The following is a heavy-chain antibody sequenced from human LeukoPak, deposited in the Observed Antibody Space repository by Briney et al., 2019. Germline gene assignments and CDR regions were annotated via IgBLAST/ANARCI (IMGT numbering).Heavy chain of an antibody. D-gene: IGHD3-10*01. CDR1: GGSISSSSYY. CDR2: IYYSGST. CDR3: ARVHGSGSYILYWYFDL. V-gene: IGHV4-39*01. Sequence: SETLSLTCTVSGGSISSSSYYWGWIRQPPGKGLEWIGSIYYSGSTYYNPSLKSRVTISVDTSKNQFSLKLSSVTAADTAVYYCARVHGSGSYILYWYFDLWGRGTLVTVSS. J-gene: IGHJ2*01.